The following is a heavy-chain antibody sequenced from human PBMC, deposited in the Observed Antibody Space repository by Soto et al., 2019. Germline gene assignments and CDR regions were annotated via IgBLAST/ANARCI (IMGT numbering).Heavy chain of an antibody. V-gene: IGHV4-30-4*01. CDR1: AGSLSRANHY. J-gene: IGHJ4*02. CDR2: IYYSGST. D-gene: IGHD4-17*01. CDR3: DSAHGHHLHLAY. Sequence: SETLCLSCTGSAGSLSRANHYWTCIRQPPGKGLEWIGYIYYSGSTYYNPSLKSRVIISLDTSKKQFSLKLSSVTAADTAVYYCDSAHGHHLHLAYWARRALVTVSS.